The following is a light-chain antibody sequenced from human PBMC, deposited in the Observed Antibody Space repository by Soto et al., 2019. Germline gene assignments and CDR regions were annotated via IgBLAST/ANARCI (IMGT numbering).Light chain of an antibody. V-gene: IGKV1-5*01. CDR2: DAS. J-gene: IGKJ5*01. CDR3: QQRNDWPLT. CDR1: QTISGW. Sequence: EIQMTQSPSSLFASVGDTVTIACRASQTISGWLAWYQQRPGKAPNLLIFDASTLESGVPSRFSGSGSGTDFTLTISSLEPEDFAVYYCQQRNDWPLTFGQGTRLAVK.